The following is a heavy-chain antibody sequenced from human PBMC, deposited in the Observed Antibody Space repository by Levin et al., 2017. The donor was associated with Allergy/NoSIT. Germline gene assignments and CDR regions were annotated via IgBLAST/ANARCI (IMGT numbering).Heavy chain of an antibody. CDR2: IDWDGDK. J-gene: IGHJ6*02. D-gene: IGHD6-19*01. V-gene: IGHV2-70*11. CDR1: GFSLSTSGMC. CDR3: AREVAPRSGWLRNGMDV. Sequence: VSGPTLVKPTQTLTLTCTVSGFSLSTSGMCVTWIRQPPGKALEWLARIDWDGDKYYTTSLKTRLTISQDTSKNQVVLTMTNMDPVDTATYHCAREVAPRSGWLRNGMDVWGQGTTVTVSS.